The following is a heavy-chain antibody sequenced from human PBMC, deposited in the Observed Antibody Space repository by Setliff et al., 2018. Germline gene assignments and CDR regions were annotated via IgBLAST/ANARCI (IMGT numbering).Heavy chain of an antibody. V-gene: IGHV4-59*12. CDR1: GGSFSDYY. J-gene: IGHJ4*02. Sequence: SETLSLTCGASGGSFSDYYWTWIRQPPGKGLEWIGYIYYRGSTNYNPSLKSRVTISVDTSKNQFSLKLTSVTAADTAVYYCARDVGGEGYFDSWGQGTLVTVSS. CDR2: IYYRGST. D-gene: IGHD3-10*01. CDR3: ARDVGGEGYFDS.